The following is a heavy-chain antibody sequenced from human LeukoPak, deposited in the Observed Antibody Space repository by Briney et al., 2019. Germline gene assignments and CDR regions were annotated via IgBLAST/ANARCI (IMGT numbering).Heavy chain of an antibody. Sequence: GGSLRLSCAASGFTFSSYWMHWVRQAPGKGLVWVSRINSDGSSTSYADSVKGRFTISRDNAKNTLYLQMNSLRAEDTAVYYCANSYGDFGPWYFDYRGQGTLVTVSS. J-gene: IGHJ4*02. V-gene: IGHV3-74*01. CDR3: ANSYGDFGPWYFDY. D-gene: IGHD4-17*01. CDR2: INSDGSST. CDR1: GFTFSSYW.